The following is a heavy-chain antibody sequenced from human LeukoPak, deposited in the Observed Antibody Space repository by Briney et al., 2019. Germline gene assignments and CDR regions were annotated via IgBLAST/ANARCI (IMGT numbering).Heavy chain of an antibody. V-gene: IGHV4-34*01. CDR3: AREVDCGGDCYSFDY. CDR1: GGSFSGYY. Sequence: PSETLSLTCAVYGGSFSGYYWSWIRQPPGKGLEWIGEINHSGSTNHNPSLKSRVTISVDTSKNQFSLMLSSVTAADTAVYYCAREVDCGGDCYSFDYWGQGTLVTVSS. J-gene: IGHJ4*02. CDR2: INHSGST. D-gene: IGHD2-21*02.